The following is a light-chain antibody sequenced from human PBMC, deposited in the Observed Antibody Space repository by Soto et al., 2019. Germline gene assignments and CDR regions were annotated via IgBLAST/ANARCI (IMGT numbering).Light chain of an antibody. V-gene: IGKV3-15*01. CDR1: QSVSVN. CDR3: QQRVDWPIT. CDR2: GVS. Sequence: EIVMTQSPGTLSVSPGERATLSCRASQSVSVNLAWYQQKPGQAPRLLIYGVSTRATGIPARFSGSESGTEFTLTISSLQSEDFAVYYCQQRVDWPITFGQGTRLEIK. J-gene: IGKJ5*01.